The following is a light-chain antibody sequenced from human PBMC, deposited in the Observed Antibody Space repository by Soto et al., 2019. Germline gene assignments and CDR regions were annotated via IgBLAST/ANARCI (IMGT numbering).Light chain of an antibody. CDR1: MRDVGAYNL. CDR3: SSYTSKSSLI. Sequence: QSALTQPAYVSGSPGQSITISCAGTMRDVGAYNLVSWYQQHPGRAPQLIIYEVRNRPSGISFRFSGSKSGNTASLTISGLPAEDEADYYCSSYTSKSSLIFCGGTKLTVL. V-gene: IGLV2-14*01. J-gene: IGLJ2*01. CDR2: EVR.